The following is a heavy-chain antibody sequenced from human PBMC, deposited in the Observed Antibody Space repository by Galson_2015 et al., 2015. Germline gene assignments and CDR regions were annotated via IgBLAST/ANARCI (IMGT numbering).Heavy chain of an antibody. CDR1: GFTFSSYA. D-gene: IGHD3-10*01. Sequence: LRLSCAASGFTFSSYAMHWVRQAPGKGLEWVAVISYDGSNKYYADSVKGRFTISRDNSKNTLYLQMNSLRAEDTAVYYCASRGMVRGDYYFGYWGQGTLVTVSS. CDR3: ASRGMVRGDYYFGY. CDR2: ISYDGSNK. J-gene: IGHJ4*02. V-gene: IGHV3-30-3*01.